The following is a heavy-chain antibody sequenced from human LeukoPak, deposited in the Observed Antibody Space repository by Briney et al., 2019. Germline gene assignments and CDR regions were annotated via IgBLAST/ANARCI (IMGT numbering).Heavy chain of an antibody. CDR3: ARGSGGKGYY. Sequence: SETLSLTCAVYGVSFSGYYWSWIRQPPGKGLEWIGEINHSGSTNYNPSLKSRVTISVDTSKNQFSLKLSSVTAADTAVYYCARGSGGKGYYWGQGTLVTVSS. V-gene: IGHV4-34*01. CDR1: GVSFSGYY. J-gene: IGHJ4*02. D-gene: IGHD1-1*01. CDR2: INHSGST.